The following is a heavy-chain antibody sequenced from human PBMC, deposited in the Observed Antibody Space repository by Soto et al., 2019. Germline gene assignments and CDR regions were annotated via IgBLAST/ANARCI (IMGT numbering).Heavy chain of an antibody. D-gene: IGHD1-26*01. CDR2: IIPSFGTA. J-gene: IGHJ4*02. Sequence: QVRLVPSGAEVKKPGSSVKVSCKASGGTFSSYSINWVRQAPGPGLEWMGEIIPSFGTANDAQKFQGRVTMTADESTSTAYMELSSLISEDTAVYDCARDGGRHSGGIDYWGQGTLVTVSS. CDR1: GGTFSSYS. V-gene: IGHV1-69*01. CDR3: ARDGGRHSGGIDY.